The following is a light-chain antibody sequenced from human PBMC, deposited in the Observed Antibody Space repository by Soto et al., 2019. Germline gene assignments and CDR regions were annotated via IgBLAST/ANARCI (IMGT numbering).Light chain of an antibody. J-gene: IGKJ4*01. Sequence: DVQMTQSPSSLSAFVGDRVTITCRASQGIAPYLAWFQQKPGKVPKLLIYATFTLQSGVPSLLSGSASRTDFTLTISSLQPEDVATYYCQKYNTAPLTFGGGTKVEIK. CDR1: QGIAPY. CDR3: QKYNTAPLT. V-gene: IGKV1-27*01. CDR2: ATF.